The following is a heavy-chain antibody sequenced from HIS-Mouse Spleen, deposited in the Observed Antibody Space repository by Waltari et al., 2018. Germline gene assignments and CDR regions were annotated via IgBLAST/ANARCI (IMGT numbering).Heavy chain of an antibody. CDR3: ARFSKQWRHAFGY. J-gene: IGHJ4*02. V-gene: IGHV1-2*02. Sequence: QVQLVQSGAEVKKPGASVKVSCKASGYTFTGYYMHWVRQAPGQGLEWMGWIKPNSGGTNYAQKFKGRVTMTRETSISTAYMELSRLRSDDTAVYYCARFSKQWRHAFGYWGQGTLVTVSS. D-gene: IGHD3-16*01. CDR2: IKPNSGGT. CDR1: GYTFTGYY.